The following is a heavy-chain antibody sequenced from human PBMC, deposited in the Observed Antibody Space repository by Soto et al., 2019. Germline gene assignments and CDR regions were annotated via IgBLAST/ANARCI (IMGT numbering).Heavy chain of an antibody. Sequence: LRLSCAASGFTFTSYTMNWVRQAPGKGLEWVSSISSSSDYIYYADSMKGRVTISRDNAKNSLFLDMNSLTGEDTAVYYCARARVYATGPLDFWGQGTLVTVSS. D-gene: IGHD6-13*01. V-gene: IGHV3-21*06. CDR2: ISSSSDYI. J-gene: IGHJ4*02. CDR3: ARARVYATGPLDF. CDR1: GFTFTSYT.